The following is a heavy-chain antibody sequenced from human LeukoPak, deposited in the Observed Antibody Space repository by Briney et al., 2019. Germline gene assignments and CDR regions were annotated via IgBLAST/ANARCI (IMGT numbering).Heavy chain of an antibody. V-gene: IGHV1-2*02. Sequence: GASVQFSCKASGYTFTAYYMHWVRLAPGQGLEWMGWITPNSGGTKYAQRFQGRVTMTRDTSISTAYMELSGLRSDDTAVYYCARGFRLSAIEDWFDPWGQGTLVTVSS. CDR3: ARGFRLSAIEDWFDP. J-gene: IGHJ5*02. CDR2: ITPNSGGT. CDR1: GYTFTAYY. D-gene: IGHD2-2*02.